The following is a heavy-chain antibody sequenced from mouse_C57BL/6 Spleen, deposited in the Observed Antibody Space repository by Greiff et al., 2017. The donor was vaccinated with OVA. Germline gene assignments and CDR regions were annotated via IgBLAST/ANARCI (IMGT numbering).Heavy chain of an antibody. D-gene: IGHD1-1*01. CDR1: GYTFTSYW. J-gene: IGHJ3*01. CDR2: IYPGNSDT. Sequence: VQLQQSGTVLARPGASVKMSCKTSGYTFTSYWMHWVKQRPGQGLEWIGAIYPGNSDTSYNQKFKGKAKLTAVTSASTAYMELSSLTNEDSAVYYCTTVYYYGSSYAWFAYWGQGTLVTVSA. V-gene: IGHV1-5*01. CDR3: TTVYYYGSSYAWFAY.